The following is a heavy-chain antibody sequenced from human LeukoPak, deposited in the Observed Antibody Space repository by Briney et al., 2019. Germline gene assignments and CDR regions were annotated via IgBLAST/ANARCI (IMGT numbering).Heavy chain of an antibody. D-gene: IGHD3-22*01. CDR2: IGTAGDT. V-gene: IGHV3-13*01. Sequence: GGSLRLSCAASGFTFSSYDMHWVRQATGKGLEWVSVIGTAGDTYYPGSVKGRFTISRENAKNSLYPQMNSLRAGDTAVYYCARGVDSSAALDYWGQGTLVTVSS. CDR1: GFTFSSYD. CDR3: ARGVDSSAALDY. J-gene: IGHJ4*02.